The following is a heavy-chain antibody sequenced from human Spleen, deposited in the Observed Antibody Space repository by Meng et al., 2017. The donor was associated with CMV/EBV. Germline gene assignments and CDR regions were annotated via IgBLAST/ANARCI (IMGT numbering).Heavy chain of an antibody. V-gene: IGHV3-21*05. Sequence: GGSLRLSCAASGFTFSRYSMNWVRQAPGKGLEWVSYISGSGSDTYYADSVKGRFTVSRDNAKDSLYLQMSSLRVEDTAVYYCASTTYYYDSSGYLVWGQGTLVTVS. CDR1: GFTFSRYS. CDR3: ASTTYYYDSSGYLV. D-gene: IGHD3-22*01. CDR2: ISGSGSDT. J-gene: IGHJ4*02.